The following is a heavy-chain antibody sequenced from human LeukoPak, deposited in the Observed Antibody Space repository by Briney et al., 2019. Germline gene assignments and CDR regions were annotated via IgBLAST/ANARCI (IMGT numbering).Heavy chain of an antibody. D-gene: IGHD3-3*01. CDR3: AKDHAGSDYDVWSGYYNDDGGADY. J-gene: IGHJ4*02. V-gene: IGHV1-18*01. CDR1: GYTFSNDG. Sequence: ASVKVSCKASGYTFSNDGISWVRQAPGEGLEWMGWISGHNGKTNYAQKVQHRITMSTDTSTNTAYMELKTLRTDDTAVYFCAKDHAGSDYDVWSGYYNDDGGADYWGQGTLVTVSS. CDR2: ISGHNGKT.